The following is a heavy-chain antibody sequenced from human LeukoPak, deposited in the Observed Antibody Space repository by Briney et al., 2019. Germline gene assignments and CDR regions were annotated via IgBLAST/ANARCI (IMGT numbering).Heavy chain of an antibody. D-gene: IGHD2-15*01. Sequence: ASVKVSCKASGYTFTGYYMHWVRQAPGQGLEWMGWINPNSGGTNYAQKFQGRVTMTRDTSISTAYMELSRLRSGDTAVYYCARGIRYCSGGSCLTRYYYYYGMDVWGQGTTVTVSS. V-gene: IGHV1-2*02. J-gene: IGHJ6*02. CDR2: INPNSGGT. CDR1: GYTFTGYY. CDR3: ARGIRYCSGGSCLTRYYYYYGMDV.